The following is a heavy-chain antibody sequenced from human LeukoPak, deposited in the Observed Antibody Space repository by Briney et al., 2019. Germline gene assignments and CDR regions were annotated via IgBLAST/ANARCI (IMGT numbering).Heavy chain of an antibody. Sequence: SETLSLTCTVSGGSFSDYYWSWVRQPPGKRLEWIGYVSYTGRTKYNPSLQSRVTISIDTSKSQFSLKLTSVTSADTAVYSCARLLDNDISGDPDTFDVWGQGTTVIVSS. CDR1: GGSFSDYY. D-gene: IGHD3-22*01. CDR3: ARLLDNDISGDPDTFDV. V-gene: IGHV4-59*01. CDR2: VSYTGRT. J-gene: IGHJ3*01.